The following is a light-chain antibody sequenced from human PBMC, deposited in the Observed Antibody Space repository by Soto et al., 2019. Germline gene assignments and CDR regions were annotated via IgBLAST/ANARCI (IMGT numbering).Light chain of an antibody. Sequence: QSVLTQPASVSGSPGQSITISCTGTSSDVGGYNYVSWYQQHPGKAPKLIIYEVSHRPSGASNHFSGYKSGNTASLTISGLQPEDEADYYCSSYTSTSTPCVFGTGTKSPS. CDR2: EVS. V-gene: IGLV2-14*01. CDR1: SSDVGGYNY. J-gene: IGLJ1*01. CDR3: SSYTSTSTPCV.